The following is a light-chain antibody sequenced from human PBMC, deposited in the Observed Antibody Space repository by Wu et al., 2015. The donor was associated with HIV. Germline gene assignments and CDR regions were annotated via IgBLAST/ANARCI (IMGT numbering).Light chain of an antibody. V-gene: IGKV3-15*01. CDR3: QQYNNWPQLLT. CDR1: QSVGSN. CDR2: GTS. Sequence: EIVITQSPATLSVSPGERATLSCRASQSVGSNLAWYQQKPGQAPSLLMYGTSIRATGVPARFRGSGSGTEFTLTINSMQSEDFAVYYCQQYNNWPQLLTFGGGPKVEIK. J-gene: IGKJ4*01.